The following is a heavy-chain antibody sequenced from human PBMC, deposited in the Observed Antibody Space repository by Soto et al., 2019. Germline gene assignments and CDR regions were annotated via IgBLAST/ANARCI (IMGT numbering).Heavy chain of an antibody. J-gene: IGHJ4*02. V-gene: IGHV3-7*05. CDR1: GFTFSSYW. CDR3: ARAVAWGENYFDY. Sequence: GGSMRLSCAAAGFTFSSYWRSWVRQDPGKGLEWVANIKQDGSEKYYVDSVKGRFTISRDNAKNSLYLQMNSLGAEDTAVYYCARAVAWGENYFDYWGQGTLVTVSS. D-gene: IGHD3-16*01. CDR2: IKQDGSEK.